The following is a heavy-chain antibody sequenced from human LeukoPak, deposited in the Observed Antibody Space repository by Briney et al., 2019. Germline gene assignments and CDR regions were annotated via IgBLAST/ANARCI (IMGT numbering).Heavy chain of an antibody. Sequence: GESLRISCKGSGYIFTSYWIGWVRQMPGKGLEWMGIIYPGNPDTRYSPSFQGQVTISADKSISTAYLQWSSLKASDTAMYYCARLGCSGGSCYSVPATAVYFDYWGQGTLVTVSS. CDR1: GYIFTSYW. J-gene: IGHJ4*02. V-gene: IGHV5-51*01. CDR3: ARLGCSGGSCYSVPATAVYFDY. CDR2: IYPGNPDT. D-gene: IGHD2-15*01.